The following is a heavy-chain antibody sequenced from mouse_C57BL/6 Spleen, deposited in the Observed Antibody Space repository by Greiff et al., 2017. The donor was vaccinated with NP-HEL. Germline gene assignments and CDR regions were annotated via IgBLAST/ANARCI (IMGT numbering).Heavy chain of an antibody. CDR2: ICWDDAK. CDR3: ARTNWEEDFDV. CDR1: GFSLSTFGMG. Sequence: QVTLKVSGPGILQPSQTLSLTCSFSGFSLSTFGMGVGWIRQPSGKGLEWLAHICWDDAKYYNPALKSPLTTSKDTSKNQVILKIAKVDTADTATYSCARTNWEEDFDVWGTGTTVTVSS. D-gene: IGHD4-1*01. J-gene: IGHJ1*03. V-gene: IGHV8-8*01.